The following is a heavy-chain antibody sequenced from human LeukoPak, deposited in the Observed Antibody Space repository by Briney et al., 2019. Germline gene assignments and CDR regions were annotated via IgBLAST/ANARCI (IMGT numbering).Heavy chain of an antibody. V-gene: IGHV3-74*01. J-gene: IGHJ1*01. Sequence: GGSLRLSCAASGFTFSSYWMHWVRQAPGKGLVWVSRIKSDGSTNYADSVKGRFTISRDNAKNTVSLQMNSLRAEDTGVYYRARAPSEIGGYYPEYFRHWGQGTLVTVSS. CDR1: GFTFSSYW. D-gene: IGHD3-22*01. CDR3: ARAPSEIGGYYPEYFRH. CDR2: IKSDGST.